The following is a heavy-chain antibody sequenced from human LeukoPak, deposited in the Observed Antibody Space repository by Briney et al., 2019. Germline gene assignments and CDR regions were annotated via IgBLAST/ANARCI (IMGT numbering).Heavy chain of an antibody. D-gene: IGHD1-26*01. Sequence: GGSLRLSCAASGFTFDDYTMHWVRQAPGKGLEWVSLISWDGGSTYYADSVKGRFTISRDNAKNSLYLQMNSLRAEDTAVYYCARDGSSNDYWGQGILVTVSS. CDR1: GFTFDDYT. J-gene: IGHJ4*02. V-gene: IGHV3-43*01. CDR2: ISWDGGST. CDR3: ARDGSSNDY.